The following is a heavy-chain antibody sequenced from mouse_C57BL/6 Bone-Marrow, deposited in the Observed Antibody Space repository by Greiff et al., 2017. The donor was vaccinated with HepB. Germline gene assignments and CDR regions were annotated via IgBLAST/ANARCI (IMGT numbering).Heavy chain of an antibody. CDR2: INPNYGTT. J-gene: IGHJ2*01. Sequence: EVKLQQSGPELVKPGASVKISCKASGYSFTDYNMNWVKQSNGKSLEWIGVINPNYGTTSYNQKFKGKATLTVDQSSSTAYMQLNSLTSEDSAVYYCAIERRITTFSRFDYWGQGTTLTVSS. CDR1: GYSFTDYN. V-gene: IGHV1-39*01. CDR3: AIERRITTFSRFDY. D-gene: IGHD1-1*01.